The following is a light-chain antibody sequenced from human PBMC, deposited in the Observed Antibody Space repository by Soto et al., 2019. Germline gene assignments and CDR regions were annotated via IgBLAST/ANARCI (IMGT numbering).Light chain of an antibody. CDR2: GNS. CDR3: QSYDSSVTPRV. CDR1: SSNIGAGYD. Sequence: QSVLTQPPSVSGAPGQRVTISCTGSSSNIGAGYDVHWYQQLPGTAPKLLIYGNSNRPSGVPDRFSGSKSATSASLAITGLQADDEADYYCQSYDSSVTPRVFGTGTKLTVL. J-gene: IGLJ1*01. V-gene: IGLV1-40*01.